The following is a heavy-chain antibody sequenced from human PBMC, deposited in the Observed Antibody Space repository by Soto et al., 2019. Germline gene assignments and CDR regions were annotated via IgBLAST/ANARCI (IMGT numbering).Heavy chain of an antibody. Sequence: GGSLRLSVATSGFTFSNYAISWVRQAPGKGLEWVSALPERGSSPYYADSVKGRFTISRDNSKNSLYLQMNSLRAEDTAVYYCAKMTSGSYGRNYGMDVWGQGTTVTVSS. D-gene: IGHD5-18*01. V-gene: IGHV3-23*01. CDR1: GFTFSNYA. CDR2: LPERGSSP. J-gene: IGHJ6*02. CDR3: AKMTSGSYGRNYGMDV.